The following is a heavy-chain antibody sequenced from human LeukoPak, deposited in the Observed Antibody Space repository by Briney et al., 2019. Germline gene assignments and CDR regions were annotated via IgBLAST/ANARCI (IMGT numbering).Heavy chain of an antibody. CDR1: GFKFSDAW. J-gene: IGHJ3*02. CDR3: ARGGSYLSAFDI. Sequence: GGSLRLSCAASGFKFSDAWMTWVRQAPGKGLEWVANIKQDGSEKYYVDSVKGRFTISRDNAKNSLYLQMNSLRAEDTAVYYCARGGSYLSAFDIWGQGTMVTVSS. D-gene: IGHD1-26*01. CDR2: IKQDGSEK. V-gene: IGHV3-7*04.